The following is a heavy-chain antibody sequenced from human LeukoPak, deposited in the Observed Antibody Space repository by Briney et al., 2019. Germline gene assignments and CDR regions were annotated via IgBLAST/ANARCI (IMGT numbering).Heavy chain of an antibody. D-gene: IGHD6-13*01. CDR1: GGSFSGYY. V-gene: IGHV4-59*08. J-gene: IGHJ5*02. Sequence: KPSETLSLTCAVYGGSFSGYYWSWIRQPPGKGLESIGYIHSTGDTSYNPSLKSRVTISVDTSKNQFSLKLRSVTAADTAVYYCARHGEGIAEDGKREWFDPWGQGILVTVSS. CDR2: IHSTGDT. CDR3: ARHGEGIAEDGKREWFDP.